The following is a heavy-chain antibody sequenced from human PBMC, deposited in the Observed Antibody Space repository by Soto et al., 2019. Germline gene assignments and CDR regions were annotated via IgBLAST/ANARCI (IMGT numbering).Heavy chain of an antibody. J-gene: IGHJ4*01. CDR3: AKGRAITVYGVDILFDY. CDR2: ISGSGDNT. CDR1: GFSFSDYA. V-gene: IGHV3-23*01. Sequence: GGSLRLSCKASGFSFSDYAMTWVRQAPGKGLEWVSVISGSGDNTFYAASVKGRFAISRDNSKNVLNLQMNSLSADDAAVYFCAKGRAITVYGVDILFDYWGRGTLVTVSS. D-gene: IGHD3-3*01.